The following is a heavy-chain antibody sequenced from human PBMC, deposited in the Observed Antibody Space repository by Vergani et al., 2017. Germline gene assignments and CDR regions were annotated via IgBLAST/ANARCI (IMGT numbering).Heavy chain of an antibody. CDR3: ARDGRTVVVPAAPGDWFDP. V-gene: IGHV7-4-1*02. D-gene: IGHD2-2*01. J-gene: IGHJ5*02. CDR2: INTNTGNP. Sequence: QVQLVQSGSELKKPGASVKVSCKASGYTFTNYAVNWVRQAPGQGLEWMGWINTNTGNPTYAQGFTGRFVFSLDTSVSTAYLQISSLKSEDTAVYYCARDGRTVVVPAAPGDWFDPWGQGTLVTVSS. CDR1: GYTFTNYA.